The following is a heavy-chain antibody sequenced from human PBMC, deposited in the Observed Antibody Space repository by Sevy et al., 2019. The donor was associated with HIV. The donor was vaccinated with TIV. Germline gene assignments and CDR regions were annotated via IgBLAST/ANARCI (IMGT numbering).Heavy chain of an antibody. CDR3: ARRDCTITSCHRGDAFDI. CDR2: ISGSSNYI. CDR1: GFTFSSYS. Sequence: GGSLRLSCEASGFTFSSYSMNWVRQAPGKGLEWVSSISGSSNYIYYADSMKGRFTISRDNAKNSLYLQMNSLRAEDTAVYYCARRDCTITSCHRGDAFDIWGQGTMVTVSS. D-gene: IGHD2-2*01. J-gene: IGHJ3*02. V-gene: IGHV3-21*01.